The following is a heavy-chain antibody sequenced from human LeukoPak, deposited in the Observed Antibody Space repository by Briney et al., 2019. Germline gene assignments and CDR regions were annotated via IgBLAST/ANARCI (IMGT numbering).Heavy chain of an antibody. CDR2: INHSGST. D-gene: IGHD5-18*01. CDR3: ARLRGYSYDDDAFDI. CDR1: GGSFSDYY. V-gene: IGHV4-34*01. Sequence: SETLSLTCAVYGGSFSDYYWSWIRQPPGKGLEWIGEINHSGSTNYNPSLKSRVTISVDTSKNQFSLKLSSVTAADTAVYYCARLRGYSYDDDAFDIWGQGTMVTVSS. J-gene: IGHJ3*02.